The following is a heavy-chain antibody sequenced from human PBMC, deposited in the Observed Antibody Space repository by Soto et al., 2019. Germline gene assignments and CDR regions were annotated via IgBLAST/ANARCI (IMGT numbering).Heavy chain of an antibody. V-gene: IGHV1-69*13. CDR2: IIPIFGTA. Sequence: SVKVSCKASGGTFSSYAISWVRQAPGQGLEWMGGIIPIFGTANYAQKFQGRVMITADESTSTAYMELSSLRSEDTAVYYCARDPSPGIAAAGTQQDYWGQGTLVTVSS. CDR1: GGTFSSYA. D-gene: IGHD6-13*01. CDR3: ARDPSPGIAAAGTQQDY. J-gene: IGHJ4*02.